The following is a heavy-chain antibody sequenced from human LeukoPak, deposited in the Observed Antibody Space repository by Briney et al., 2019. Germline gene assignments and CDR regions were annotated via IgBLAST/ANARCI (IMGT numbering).Heavy chain of an antibody. CDR3: ARVSYDILTGYYEDRGIDY. D-gene: IGHD3-9*01. Sequence: ASVKVSCKASGYTFTSYDISWVRQAPGQGLEWMGWINPNSGGTNYAQKFQGRVTMTRDTSISTAYMELSRLRSDDTAVYYCARVSYDILTGYYEDRGIDYWGQGTLVTVSS. CDR2: INPNSGGT. V-gene: IGHV1-2*02. J-gene: IGHJ4*02. CDR1: GYTFTSYD.